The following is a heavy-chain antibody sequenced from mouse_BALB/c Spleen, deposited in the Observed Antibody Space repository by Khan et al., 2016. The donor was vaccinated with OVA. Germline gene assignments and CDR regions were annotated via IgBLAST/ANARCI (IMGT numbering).Heavy chain of an antibody. D-gene: IGHD1-1*01. Sequence: QVQLQQSGAELAKPGASVKMSCKASGYTFTSYWMHWVKQRPGQGLEWIGYINPITGYTEYNQKFKDKATLTADKSSSTAYIQLRSLTSEDSAVYYGARSELLRFLVDYWGKGTTLTVSS. J-gene: IGHJ2*01. CDR3: ARSELLRFLVDY. CDR2: INPITGYT. V-gene: IGHV1-7*01. CDR1: GYTFTSYW.